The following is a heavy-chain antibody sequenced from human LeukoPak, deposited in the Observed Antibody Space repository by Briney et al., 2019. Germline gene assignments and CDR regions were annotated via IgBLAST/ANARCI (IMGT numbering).Heavy chain of an antibody. V-gene: IGHV4-31*03. Sequence: PSETLSLTCTVSGGSMSSGGYYWSWIRQHPGKGLEWIGYIYYSGSANYNPSLKSRHTISVDTSKNQFSLKLSSVTAADTAVYYCARDSDSSGYYFGYWGQGTLVTVSS. J-gene: IGHJ4*02. D-gene: IGHD3-22*01. CDR1: GGSMSSGGYY. CDR3: ARDSDSSGYYFGY. CDR2: IYYSGSA.